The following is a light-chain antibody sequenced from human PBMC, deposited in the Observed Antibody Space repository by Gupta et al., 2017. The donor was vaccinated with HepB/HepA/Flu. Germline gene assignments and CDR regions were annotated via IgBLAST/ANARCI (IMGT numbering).Light chain of an antibody. CDR3: SSHRGSRNVGV. J-gene: IGLJ1*01. CDR2: EVN. V-gene: IGLV2-8*01. CDR1: SSDLNYYNY. Sequence: QSALTQPPSASGSPGQSVTICCTGTSSDLNYYNYVSWYHQHPGQAPKLIIYEVNKRPSGVPDRFSGSTSGNTASLTGARLQAEDEADYYCSSHRGSRNVGVFGTGTKVTVL.